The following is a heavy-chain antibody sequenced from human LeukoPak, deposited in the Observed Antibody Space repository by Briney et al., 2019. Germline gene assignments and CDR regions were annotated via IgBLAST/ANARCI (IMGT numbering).Heavy chain of an antibody. CDR2: ISSSSSYI. D-gene: IGHD2-15*01. Sequence: GGSLRLSCAASGFTVSSYEMNWVRQAPGKGLEWVSSISSSSSYIYYADSVKGRFTISRDNAKNSLYLQMNSLRAEDTAVYYCARDITTMVVAVSRLFGDAFDIWGQGTMVTVSS. V-gene: IGHV3-21*01. J-gene: IGHJ3*02. CDR3: ARDITTMVVAVSRLFGDAFDI. CDR1: GFTVSSYE.